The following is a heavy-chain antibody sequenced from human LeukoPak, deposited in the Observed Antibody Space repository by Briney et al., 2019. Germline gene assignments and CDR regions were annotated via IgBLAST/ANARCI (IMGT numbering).Heavy chain of an antibody. CDR1: GGSISSSSYY. Sequence: SETLSLTCTVSGGSISSSSYYWGWIRQPPGKGLEWIGSIYYSGSTYYNPSLKSRVTISVDTSKNQFSLKLSSVTAADTAVYYCASLGTVTNEDPFDYWGQGTLVTVSS. V-gene: IGHV4-39*07. CDR2: IYYSGST. D-gene: IGHD4-17*01. CDR3: ASLGTVTNEDPFDY. J-gene: IGHJ4*02.